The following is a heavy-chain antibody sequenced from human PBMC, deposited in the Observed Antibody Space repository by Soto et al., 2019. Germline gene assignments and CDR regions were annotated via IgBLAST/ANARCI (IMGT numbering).Heavy chain of an antibody. D-gene: IGHD2-21*01. CDR3: ARAGIRTSFDY. CDR2: IRSKAYGGTT. Sequence: LRLSCTASGFTFGDYPMSWFRQAPGKGLEWVGFIRSKAYGGTTEYAASVKGRFTISRDDSKSIAYLQMNSLKTEDTAVYYCARAGIRTSFDYWGQGTLVTVSS. V-gene: IGHV3-49*03. CDR1: GFTFGDYP. J-gene: IGHJ4*02.